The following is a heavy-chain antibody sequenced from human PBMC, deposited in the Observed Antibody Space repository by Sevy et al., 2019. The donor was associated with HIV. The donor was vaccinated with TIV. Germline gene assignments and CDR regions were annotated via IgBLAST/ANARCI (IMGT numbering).Heavy chain of an antibody. CDR3: ARVEEAGIFAFDI. D-gene: IGHD2-15*01. V-gene: IGHV6-1*01. Sequence: KQSQTLSLTCAISGDSVSSNSAAWNWIRQSPSGGLEWLGRTYYRSKWYNDYAVSVKSRITINPDTSKNQFSLQLNSVTPEDTAVYYCARVEEAGIFAFDIWGQGTMVTVSS. CDR2: TYYRSKWYN. J-gene: IGHJ3*02. CDR1: GDSVSSNSAA.